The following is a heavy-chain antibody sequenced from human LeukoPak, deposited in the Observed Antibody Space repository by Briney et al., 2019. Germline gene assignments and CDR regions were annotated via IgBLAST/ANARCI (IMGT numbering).Heavy chain of an antibody. D-gene: IGHD5-12*01. Sequence: PSETLSLTCTVAGASINNYYWSWVRPPQLKGLEWIGYIYSTGDTSYNPSLESRVSISMDTSKNHFSLEITSATAADTAVYYCARGSRVYDKSGFHTWHDYWGHGTLVTVSS. J-gene: IGHJ4*03. CDR3: ARGSRVYDKSGFHTWHDY. CDR1: GASINNYY. CDR2: IYSTGDT. V-gene: IGHV4-59*01.